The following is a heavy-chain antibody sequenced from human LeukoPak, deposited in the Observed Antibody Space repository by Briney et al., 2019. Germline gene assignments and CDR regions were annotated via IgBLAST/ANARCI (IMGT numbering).Heavy chain of an antibody. CDR2: IIPVLNIT. Sequence: ASVKVSFKTSGGTFSSSAITWVRQAPGQGLEWMGRIIPVLNITTYAQKFQGRVTITAGTSTSTVYMELSSLRSEETAVYYCAKDQGLTAPPPYGLDVWGQGTTVIVTS. V-gene: IGHV1-69*04. CDR1: GGTFSSSA. D-gene: IGHD5-18*01. J-gene: IGHJ6*02. CDR3: AKDQGLTAPPPYGLDV.